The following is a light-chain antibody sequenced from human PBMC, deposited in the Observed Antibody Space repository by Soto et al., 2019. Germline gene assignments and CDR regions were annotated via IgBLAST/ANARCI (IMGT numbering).Light chain of an antibody. CDR2: GAS. Sequence: DIQLTQSPSFLSASVGDRVTITCRASQGISSFLAWYQQKPPKAPELLIYGASTLQSGVPSRFSGSGSGTDFTLTISCLQSEDFATYYCQQYYSYPRTFGQGTKVDIK. V-gene: IGKV1-9*01. CDR3: QQYYSYPRT. CDR1: QGISSF. J-gene: IGKJ1*01.